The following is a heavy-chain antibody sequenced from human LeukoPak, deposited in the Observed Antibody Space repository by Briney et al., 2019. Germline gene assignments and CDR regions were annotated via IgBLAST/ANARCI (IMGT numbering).Heavy chain of an antibody. CDR1: GGSISSGSYY. V-gene: IGHV4-61*02. J-gene: IGHJ3*02. D-gene: IGHD3-22*01. CDR3: ARTESSGYYYEGAFDI. Sequence: SETLSLTCTVSGGSISSGSYYWSWIRQPAGKGLEWIGRIYTSGSTNYNPSLKSRVTISVDTSKNQFSLKLSSVTAADTAVYYCARTESSGYYYEGAFDIWGQGTMVTVSS. CDR2: IYTSGST.